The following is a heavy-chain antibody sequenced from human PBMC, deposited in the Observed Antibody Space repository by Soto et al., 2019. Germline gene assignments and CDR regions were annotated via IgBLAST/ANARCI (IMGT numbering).Heavy chain of an antibody. V-gene: IGHV1-18*01. Sequence: QVQLGQSGAEVKNPGASVKASCKASGYTFTSYGISWVRQAPGQGLEWMGWISAYNGNTNYAQKLQGRVTITPDTTTSTADMELRSLRSDDTAVYYCARDNGYESDYWGQGTLVTVSS. CDR3: ARDNGYESDY. D-gene: IGHD5-12*01. CDR2: ISAYNGNT. J-gene: IGHJ4*02. CDR1: GYTFTSYG.